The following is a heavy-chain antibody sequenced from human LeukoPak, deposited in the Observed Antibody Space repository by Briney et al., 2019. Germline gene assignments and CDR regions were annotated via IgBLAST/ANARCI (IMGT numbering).Heavy chain of an antibody. J-gene: IGHJ3*02. D-gene: IGHD6-6*01. V-gene: IGHV4-59*01. CDR1: GGSISSYY. Sequence: SETHRLTCTVSGGSISSYYWSWIRQPPGKGLEWIGYIYYTGNTNYNPSLKTRITISVDTSKNQFSLKLSSVTAADTAFYYCARSASSSSRSAFDIWGQGTMFTVSP. CDR3: ARSASSSSRSAFDI. CDR2: IYYTGNT.